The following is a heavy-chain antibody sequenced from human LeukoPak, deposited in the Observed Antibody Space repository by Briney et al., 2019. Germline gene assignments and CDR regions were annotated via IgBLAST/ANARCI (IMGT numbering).Heavy chain of an antibody. Sequence: ASVKLSCRASGYTFTSYYMQWVRQAPGQGLEWMGVINPSGGSTSFAQKFQGRVTMTRDTSTSTVYMELSRLTSDDTAVYYCARDPPEPPYGIDYWGQGTLVTVSS. V-gene: IGHV1-46*01. D-gene: IGHD4-17*01. CDR1: GYTFTSYY. CDR2: INPSGGST. J-gene: IGHJ4*02. CDR3: ARDPPEPPYGIDY.